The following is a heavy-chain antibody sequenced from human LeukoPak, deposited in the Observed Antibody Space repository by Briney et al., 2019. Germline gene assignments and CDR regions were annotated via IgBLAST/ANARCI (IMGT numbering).Heavy chain of an antibody. CDR1: GYTFTVYY. CDR3: ARVGGYGDYYFDY. CDR2: INPNSGGT. J-gene: IGHJ4*02. V-gene: IGHV1-2*02. D-gene: IGHD4-17*01. Sequence: ASVTVSFKASGYTFTVYYMHWVRQAPGQGLEWMGWINPNSGGTKYAQKFQGRVTMTSDTSISTAYMELSRLRSDDTAVYYCARVGGYGDYYFDYWGQGTLVTVSS.